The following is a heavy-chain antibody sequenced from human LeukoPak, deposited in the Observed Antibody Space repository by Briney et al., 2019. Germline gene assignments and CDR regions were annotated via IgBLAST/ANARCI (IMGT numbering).Heavy chain of an antibody. J-gene: IGHJ6*03. Sequence: PSETLSLTCSVPGGSVSRDSWTWIRQPAGKGLEWIGYIYDSGATTYNPSLQSRLTMSVDPSKNQFSLKLTSVTAADTAVYYCARNGFRTYCGSGCYSDYMDVWGNGTTVTVAS. CDR1: GGSVSRDS. CDR2: IYDSGAT. D-gene: IGHD2-21*02. V-gene: IGHV4-4*07. CDR3: ARNGFRTYCGSGCYSDYMDV.